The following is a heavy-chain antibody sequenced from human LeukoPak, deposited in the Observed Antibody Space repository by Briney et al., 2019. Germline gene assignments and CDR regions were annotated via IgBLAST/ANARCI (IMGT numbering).Heavy chain of an antibody. CDR3: ARVRGIAVAGTRQKSNWFDP. Sequence: ASVTVSCKASGYTFTGYYMHWVRQAPGQGLEWMGWINPNSGGTNYAQKFQGRVTMTRDTSISTAYMELSRLRSDDTAVYYCARVRGIAVAGTRQKSNWFDPWGQGTLVTVSS. D-gene: IGHD6-19*01. J-gene: IGHJ5*02. V-gene: IGHV1-2*02. CDR1: GYTFTGYY. CDR2: INPNSGGT.